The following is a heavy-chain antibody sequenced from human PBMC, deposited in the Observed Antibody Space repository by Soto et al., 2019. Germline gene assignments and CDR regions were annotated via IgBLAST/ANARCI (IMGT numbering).Heavy chain of an antibody. Sequence: SSETLSLTCTVPGGSIRSSGYYWGWIRQPPGKGLEWIGSIYHSGSTYYNPSLDSRVTISVDTSRNQFSLSLTSVTAADTAVYYCARQQASGTYFDYWGQGTLVTVSS. CDR1: GGSIRSSGYY. J-gene: IGHJ4*02. D-gene: IGHD1-26*01. V-gene: IGHV4-39*01. CDR2: IYHSGST. CDR3: ARQQASGTYFDY.